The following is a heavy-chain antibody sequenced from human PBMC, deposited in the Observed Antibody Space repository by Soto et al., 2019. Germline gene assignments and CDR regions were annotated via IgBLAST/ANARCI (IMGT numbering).Heavy chain of an antibody. CDR1: GFTFSIYA. CDR2: LSINGGST. Sequence: SGGSLRLSCAASGFTFSIYAMHWVRQAPGKGLEYVSSLSINGGSTHYADSVKGRFAISRDNSKNTVYLQMSSLRAEDTAVYYCVKGEYYYDSGAYYPFDYWGQGTLVTVSS. V-gene: IGHV3-64D*06. J-gene: IGHJ4*02. D-gene: IGHD3-22*01. CDR3: VKGEYYYDSGAYYPFDY.